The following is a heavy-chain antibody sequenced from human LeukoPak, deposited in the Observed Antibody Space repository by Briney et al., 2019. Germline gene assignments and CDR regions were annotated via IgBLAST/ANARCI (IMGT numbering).Heavy chain of an antibody. D-gene: IGHD6-13*01. CDR2: ISGSGGSA. V-gene: IGHV3-23*01. CDR3: ANQPGIAAAFNY. CDR1: GFTFSSYA. J-gene: IGHJ4*02. Sequence: GGSLRLSCAASGFTFSSYAMSWVRQAPGKGLEWVSAISGSGGSAYYADSVKGRFTISRDNSKNTLYLQMNSLRAEDTAVYYCANQPGIAAAFNYWGQGTLVTVSS.